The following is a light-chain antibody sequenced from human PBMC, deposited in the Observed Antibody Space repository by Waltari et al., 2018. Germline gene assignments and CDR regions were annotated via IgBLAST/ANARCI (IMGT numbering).Light chain of an antibody. CDR3: MQATQWPLT. CDR1: QSLVHSDGKTY. J-gene: IGKJ1*01. V-gene: IGKV2-30*02. CDR2: KVF. Sequence: DVVMTQSPLSLPVTLGQPATISCRSSQSLVHSDGKTYLNWFQQRPGQSPRRLIYKVFNRDSGVPDRFSGSGSGTDFTLKISRVEAEYVGTYYCMQATQWPLTFGQGTKVEIK.